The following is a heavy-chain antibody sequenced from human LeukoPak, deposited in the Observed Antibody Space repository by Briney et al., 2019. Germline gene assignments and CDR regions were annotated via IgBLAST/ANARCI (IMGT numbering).Heavy chain of an antibody. CDR1: GYSFTSYW. CDR2: IYPGDSDT. CDR3: ARRGEGHSGWPPVDNWFDP. J-gene: IGHJ5*02. Sequence: GESLKISCKGSGYSFTSYWIGWVRQMPGKGLEWMGIIYPGDSDTRYSPSFQGQVTISADKSISTAYLQWSSLKASDTAMYYCARRGEGHSGWPPVDNWFDPSGQGTLVTVSS. V-gene: IGHV5-51*01. D-gene: IGHD6-19*01.